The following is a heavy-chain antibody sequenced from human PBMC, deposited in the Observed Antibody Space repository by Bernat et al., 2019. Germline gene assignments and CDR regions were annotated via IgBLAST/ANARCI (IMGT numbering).Heavy chain of an antibody. CDR1: GFTFSIYS. J-gene: IGHJ4*02. CDR2: VNGSGSLI. Sequence: EVQLVESGGDLVQPGGSLRLSCAASGFTFSIYSMNWVRQAPGKGLEWVSYVNGSGSLIYYADCVKGRFTSSRDNAKNSLFLQMNSLRAEDTAVYYCARLTRGQILGNWGQGTLVTVSS. CDR3: ARLTRGQILGN. V-gene: IGHV3-48*01. D-gene: IGHD3-3*01.